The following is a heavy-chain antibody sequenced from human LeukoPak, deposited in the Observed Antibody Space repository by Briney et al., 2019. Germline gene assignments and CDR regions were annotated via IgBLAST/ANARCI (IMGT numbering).Heavy chain of an antibody. CDR2: IYYSGST. J-gene: IGHJ5*02. Sequence: SETLSLTCTVSGGSISSSNYYWAWIRQPPGKGLEWIGSIYYSGSTFYNPSLQSRVTVFVDVSKNQFSLRLSSVTAADTAVYYCASNITNTWLFPRVFWFDPWGQGTQVTVSS. CDR1: GGSISSSNYY. V-gene: IGHV4-39*01. D-gene: IGHD2-21*01. CDR3: ASNITNTWLFPRVFWFDP.